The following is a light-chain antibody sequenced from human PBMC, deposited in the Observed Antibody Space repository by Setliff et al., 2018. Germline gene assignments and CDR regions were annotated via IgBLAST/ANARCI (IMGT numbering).Light chain of an antibody. CDR1: TGPVTSVYY. V-gene: IGLV7-43*01. CDR3: LLYCGGAHLGV. CDR2: STN. Sequence: QAVVTQEPSLTVSPGGTVTLTCASSTGPVTSVYYANWFQQKPGQAPRALIFSTNIKHSWTPARFSGSLLGGKAALTLSGVQPEDEAEYYCLLYCGGAHLGVFGTGTKATVL. J-gene: IGLJ1*01.